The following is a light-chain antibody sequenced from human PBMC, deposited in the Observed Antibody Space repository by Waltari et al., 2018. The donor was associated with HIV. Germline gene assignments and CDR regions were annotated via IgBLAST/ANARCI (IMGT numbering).Light chain of an antibody. CDR3: SSYAGSNNLV. V-gene: IGLV2-8*01. Sequence: QSALTQPPSASWSPGQSVTISCTGPSSDVGGYNFVSWYQQHPGKAPKLMIFEVTKRPSGVPARFSGSKTGNTASLTVSGLQADDEADYYCSSYAGSNNLVFGGGTKLTVL. CDR1: SSDVGGYNF. CDR2: EVT. J-gene: IGLJ2*01.